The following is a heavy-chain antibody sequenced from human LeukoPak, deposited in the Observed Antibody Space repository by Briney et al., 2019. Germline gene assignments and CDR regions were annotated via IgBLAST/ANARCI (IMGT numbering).Heavy chain of an antibody. V-gene: IGHV3-23*01. D-gene: IGHD3-22*01. CDR3: AKVRRGYYDSSGYDAFDI. Sequence: PGGSLRLSCAASGFTFSSYAMSWVRQAPGKGLEWVSGISGNGGCTYYADSVKGRFTISRDNSKNTLYLQMNSLRAEDTAVYYCAKVRRGYYDSSGYDAFDIWGQGTMVTVSS. CDR2: ISGNGGCT. J-gene: IGHJ3*02. CDR1: GFTFSSYA.